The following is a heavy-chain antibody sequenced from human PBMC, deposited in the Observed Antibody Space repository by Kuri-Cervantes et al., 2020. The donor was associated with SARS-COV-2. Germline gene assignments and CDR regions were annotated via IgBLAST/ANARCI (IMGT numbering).Heavy chain of an antibody. D-gene: IGHD4-17*01. CDR1: GFTFSGYT. CDR3: ARDLVGGDYFIPYYFDY. J-gene: IGHJ4*02. CDR2: ISGSGSYI. Sequence: GESLKISCVGTGFTFSGYTMNWVRQAPGKAPQWVSSISGSGSYIYYADSVKGRFTISRDNAKNSLYLQMNSLRAEDTAVYYCARDLVGGDYFIPYYFDYWGQGTLVTVSS. V-gene: IGHV3-21*01.